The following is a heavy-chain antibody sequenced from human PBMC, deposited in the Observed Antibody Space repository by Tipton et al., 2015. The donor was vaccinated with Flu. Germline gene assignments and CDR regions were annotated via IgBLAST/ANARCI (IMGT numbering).Heavy chain of an antibody. CDR3: VKVNYYDTSGPKGVAFDI. Sequence: GSLRLSCAASGFTFNNYWMSWVRQAPGKGLEWVANIKQDGSETYYVDSVKGRFTISRDNAKNSLYLQMDSLRPEDTALYHCVKVNYYDTSGPKGVAFDIWGQGTMVTVSS. V-gene: IGHV3-7*03. J-gene: IGHJ3*02. D-gene: IGHD3-22*01. CDR1: GFTFNNYW. CDR2: IKQDGSET.